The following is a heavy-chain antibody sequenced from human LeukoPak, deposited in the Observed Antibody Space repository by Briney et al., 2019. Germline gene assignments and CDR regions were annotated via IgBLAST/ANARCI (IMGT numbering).Heavy chain of an antibody. Sequence: AGGSLRLSCAASGFTFSNAWMSWVRQAPGKGLEWVGRINTKTDGSTTDYAEPVKGRFTISRDDSKNTLYLQMNTLKTEDTGVYYCSTDAPSGYGELFGYWGQGTLVTVSS. J-gene: IGHJ4*02. D-gene: IGHD3-10*01. CDR3: STDAPSGYGELFGY. V-gene: IGHV3-15*01. CDR1: GFTFSNAW. CDR2: INTKTDGSTT.